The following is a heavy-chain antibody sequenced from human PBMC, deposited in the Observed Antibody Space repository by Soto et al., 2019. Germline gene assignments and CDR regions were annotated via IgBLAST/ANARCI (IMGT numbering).Heavy chain of an antibody. J-gene: IGHJ4*02. D-gene: IGHD3-22*01. V-gene: IGHV3-23*01. CDR1: GFTFSSYA. CDR2: ISGSGGST. Sequence: GGSLRLSCAASGFTFSSYAMSWVRQAPGKGLEWVSAISGSGGSTYYADSVKGRLTISRDNSKNTLYLQMNSLRAEDTAVYYCAKDPRRILYYYDSSGYLDYWGQGTLVTVSS. CDR3: AKDPRRILYYYDSSGYLDY.